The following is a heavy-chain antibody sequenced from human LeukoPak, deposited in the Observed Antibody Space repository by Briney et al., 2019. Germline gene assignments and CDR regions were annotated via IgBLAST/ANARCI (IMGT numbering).Heavy chain of an antibody. Sequence: SETLSLTCALSGGSLTDYFYNWVRQPPGKGLEWIGEINHSGSSTYNPSLKSRVIISVDTSKNQFSLKLSSVTAAVTAVYYCARAIYIPATYFDYWGQGTLVTVSS. D-gene: IGHD3-3*01. CDR3: ARAIYIPATYFDY. J-gene: IGHJ4*02. V-gene: IGHV4-34*01. CDR1: GGSLTDYF. CDR2: INHSGSS.